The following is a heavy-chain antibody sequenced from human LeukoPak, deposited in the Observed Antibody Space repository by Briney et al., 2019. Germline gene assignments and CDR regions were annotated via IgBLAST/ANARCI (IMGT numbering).Heavy chain of an antibody. Sequence: SETLSLTCTVSGGSISSYYWSWIRQPPGKGLEWIGYIYYSGSTNYNPSLKSRVTISVDTSKNQFSLKLSSVTAADTAVYYCARVADTKYGSGNYYFDYWGQGTLVTVSS. CDR1: GGSISSYY. CDR3: ARVADTKYGSGNYYFDY. V-gene: IGHV4-59*12. CDR2: IYYSGST. D-gene: IGHD3-10*01. J-gene: IGHJ4*02.